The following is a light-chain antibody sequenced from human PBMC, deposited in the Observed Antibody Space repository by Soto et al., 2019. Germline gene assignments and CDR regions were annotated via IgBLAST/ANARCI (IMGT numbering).Light chain of an antibody. CDR3: CSYAGRSTFV. CDR1: SSNVGNYNF. Sequence: QSVLTQPASVSGSPGQSITISCTGTSSNVGNYNFVSWYQQHPGKAPKLMIYEVSKRPSGVSNRFSGSKSGNTASLTISGLQAEDEADYYCCSYAGRSTFVFGTGTQLTVL. CDR2: EVS. J-gene: IGLJ1*01. V-gene: IGLV2-23*02.